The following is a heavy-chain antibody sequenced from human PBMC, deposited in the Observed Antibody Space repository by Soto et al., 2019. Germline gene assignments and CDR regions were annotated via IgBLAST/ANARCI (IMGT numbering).Heavy chain of an antibody. CDR3: ISHSPEDMIRT. J-gene: IGHJ4*02. CDR1: GFTFSGSS. D-gene: IGHD2-15*01. CDR2: IRNKANSYAT. V-gene: IGHV3-73*02. Sequence: EVQLVESGGGLVQPGGSLKLSCAASGFTFSGSSVHWVRQASGKGLELVGRIRNKANSYATAYAASVRGRFTISRDDSKNTAFLQMNSLNTEDTAVYYCISHSPEDMIRTWGQGTLVTVSS.